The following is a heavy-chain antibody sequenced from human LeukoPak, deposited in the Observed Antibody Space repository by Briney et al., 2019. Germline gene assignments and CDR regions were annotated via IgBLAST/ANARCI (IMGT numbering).Heavy chain of an antibody. CDR1: GYSFPSYW. CDR3: ARGELAAPSDY. CDR2: IYPGESET. V-gene: IGHV5-51*01. Sequence: GESLQISCQGSGYSFPSYWIGWARHMPRKGLGWMGMIYPGESETRFSTSFPGQVTLSADKSISTAYLQWSSLKASDTAMYYCARGELAAPSDYWGQGTLATVSS. D-gene: IGHD6-6*01. J-gene: IGHJ4*02.